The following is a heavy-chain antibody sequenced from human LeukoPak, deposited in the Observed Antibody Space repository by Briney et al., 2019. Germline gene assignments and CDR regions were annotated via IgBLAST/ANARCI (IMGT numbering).Heavy chain of an antibody. J-gene: IGHJ4*02. V-gene: IGHV3-23*01. CDR2: ISAGGGST. D-gene: IGHD6-19*01. Sequence: PGGSLRLSCAASGFTFSSYEMNWVRQAPGKGLEWVSAISAGGGSTYYADSVKGRFTISRDNSNNTLYLQMNSLRAEDTAVYYCARGVRIAVAGYIDYWGQGTLVTVSS. CDR3: ARGVRIAVAGYIDY. CDR1: GFTFSSYE.